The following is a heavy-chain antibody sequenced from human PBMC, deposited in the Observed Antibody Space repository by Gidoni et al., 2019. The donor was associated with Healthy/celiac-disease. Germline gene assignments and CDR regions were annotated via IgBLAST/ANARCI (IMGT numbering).Heavy chain of an antibody. Sequence: QVQLVQSGAEVKKPGASVKVSCKASGYTITSYAMHWVRQAPGQRLEWMGWINAGNGNTKYSQKFQGRVTITRDTSASTAYMEPSSLRSEDTAVYYCARDDGDYSYYYYYGMDVWGQGTTVTVSS. V-gene: IGHV1-3*01. J-gene: IGHJ6*02. CDR2: INAGNGNT. CDR1: GYTITSYA. CDR3: ARDDGDYSYYYYYGMDV. D-gene: IGHD4-17*01.